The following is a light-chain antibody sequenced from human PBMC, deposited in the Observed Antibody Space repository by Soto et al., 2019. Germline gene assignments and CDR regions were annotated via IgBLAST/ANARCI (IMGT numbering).Light chain of an antibody. CDR2: GAS. V-gene: IGKV3-20*01. Sequence: NGLSISPGALSLSPGERARLSCRASQLVSSSLLAWYQQKPGQAPRLLIYGASNRATGIPDRFSGSGSETDFTLTISGLEPEDFAVYYCQNYGNSPCTFGQGTKVDIK. CDR3: QNYGNSPCT. J-gene: IGKJ1*01. CDR1: QLVSSSL.